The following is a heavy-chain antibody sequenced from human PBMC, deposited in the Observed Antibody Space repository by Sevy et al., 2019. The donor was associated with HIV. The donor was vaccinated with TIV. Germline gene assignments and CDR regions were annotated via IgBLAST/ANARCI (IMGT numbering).Heavy chain of an antibody. CDR1: GFTFSSYA. CDR3: AREGDIEEDVSAFDI. V-gene: IGHV3-30-3*01. Sequence: GGSLRLSCAASGFTFSSYAMHWVRQAPGKGLEWVAVISYDGSNKYYADSVKGRFTISRDNSKNTLYLQMNSLRAEDTAVYYRAREGDIEEDVSAFDIWGQGTMVTVSS. J-gene: IGHJ3*02. D-gene: IGHD2-15*01. CDR2: ISYDGSNK.